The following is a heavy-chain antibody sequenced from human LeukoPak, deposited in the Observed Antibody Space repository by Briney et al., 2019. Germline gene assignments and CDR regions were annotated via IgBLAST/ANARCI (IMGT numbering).Heavy chain of an antibody. J-gene: IGHJ3*02. CDR2: IYYSGST. V-gene: IGHV4-59*08. D-gene: IGHD3-22*01. Sequence: SETLSLTCSVSGGSITNYYWSWIRQPPAKGLEWIGYIYYSGSTSYNPSLESRVTISVDTSKNQFSLKLSSVTAADAAVYYCARQHYYDSSGYLTTYVFDIWGQGTMVTVSS. CDR1: GGSITNYY. CDR3: ARQHYYDSSGYLTTYVFDI.